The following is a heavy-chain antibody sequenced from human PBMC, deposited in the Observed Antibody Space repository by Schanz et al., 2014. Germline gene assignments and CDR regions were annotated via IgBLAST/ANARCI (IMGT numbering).Heavy chain of an antibody. CDR2: ISSRSSHI. Sequence: EVQLVESGGGLVQPGGSLRLSCAASGFSFGTYAMSWVRQAPGKGLLWVSSISSRSSHIYYADSVKGRFTVSRDNAKNSVYLQMNGLRVEDTAVYFCVSQTGSPNYWGQGTLVTVSS. V-gene: IGHV3-21*02. CDR3: VSQTGSPNY. D-gene: IGHD6-13*01. CDR1: GFSFGTYA. J-gene: IGHJ4*02.